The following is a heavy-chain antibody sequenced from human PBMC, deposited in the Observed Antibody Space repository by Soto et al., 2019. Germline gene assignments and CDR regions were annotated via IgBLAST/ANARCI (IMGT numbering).Heavy chain of an antibody. D-gene: IGHD2-15*01. CDR1: GFTFSSYS. CDR3: ARDRVVVVAGSNYYYYGMDV. Sequence: EVQLVESGGGLVKPGRSLRLSCAASGFTFSSYSMNWVRQAPGKGLEWVSSISSSSSYIYYADSVKGRFTISRDNAKNSLYLQMNSLRAEDTAVYYCARDRVVVVAGSNYYYYGMDVWGQGTTVTVSS. CDR2: ISSSSSYI. J-gene: IGHJ6*02. V-gene: IGHV3-21*01.